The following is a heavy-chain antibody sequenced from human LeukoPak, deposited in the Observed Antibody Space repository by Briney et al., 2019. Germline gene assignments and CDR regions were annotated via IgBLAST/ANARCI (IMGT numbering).Heavy chain of an antibody. CDR3: ARDLYGMDV. Sequence: QPGRSLRLSCAASGFTFSSYAMHWVRQAPGKGLEWVAVISYDGSNKYYADSVKGRFTISRDNSKNTLYLQMNSLRAEDTAVYYCARDLYGMDVWGQGTTVTVSS. CDR1: GFTFSSYA. CDR2: ISYDGSNK. V-gene: IGHV3-30-3*01. J-gene: IGHJ6*02.